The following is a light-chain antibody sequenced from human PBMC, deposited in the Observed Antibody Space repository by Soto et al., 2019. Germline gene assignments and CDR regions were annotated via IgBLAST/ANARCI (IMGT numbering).Light chain of an antibody. Sequence: DIQMTQSPSSLSASVGDRVTITCRASQNIRSYVNWYQQKAGKAPNLLIYAAASLQSGVPSRFRGGGSGTEFTLTISSLQPEDVATYYCQNFDSAPQTFGQGTKVDIK. V-gene: IGKV1-27*01. CDR3: QNFDSAPQT. J-gene: IGKJ1*01. CDR1: QNIRSY. CDR2: AAA.